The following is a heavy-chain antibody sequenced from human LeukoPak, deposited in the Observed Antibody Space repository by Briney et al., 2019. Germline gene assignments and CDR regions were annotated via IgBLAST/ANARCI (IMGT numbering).Heavy chain of an antibody. V-gene: IGHV3-33*01. CDR1: GFTFSSYG. J-gene: IGHJ6*02. Sequence: PGGSLRLSCAASGFTFSSYGMHWVRQAPGKGLEWVAVIWYDGSNKYYADSVKGRFTISRDNSKNTLYLQMNSLRAEDTAVYYCAREADDGPYYYYGMDVWGQGTTVTVSS. CDR3: AREADDGPYYYYGMDV. D-gene: IGHD6-19*01. CDR2: IWYDGSNK.